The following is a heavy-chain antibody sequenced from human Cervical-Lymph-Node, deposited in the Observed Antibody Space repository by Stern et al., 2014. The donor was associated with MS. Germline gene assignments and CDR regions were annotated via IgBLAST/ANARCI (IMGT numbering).Heavy chain of an antibody. CDR3: AQSRGAMGERSWRESGFGS. CDR1: TSSTFA. V-gene: IGHV1-69*01. J-gene: IGHJ4*02. D-gene: IGHD3-3*01. Sequence: QVQLVESGAEVKKPGSSVKVSCKATSSTFAINWIRQVPRQGPEWMGRIIPVLGAAHYAQNFQGRLSISADESTSTVYMELNSLRVDDTAVYYCAQSRGAMGERSWRESGFGSWGQGTLVTVSS. CDR2: IIPVLGAA.